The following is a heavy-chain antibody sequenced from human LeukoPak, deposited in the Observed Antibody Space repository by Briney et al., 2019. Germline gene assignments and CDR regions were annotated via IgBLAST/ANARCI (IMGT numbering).Heavy chain of an antibody. J-gene: IGHJ4*02. CDR2: IDNDGCEK. V-gene: IGHV3-7*01. CDR3: ARERSRYIY. D-gene: IGHD2-15*01. Sequence: GGSPRLSSAPSVFTPTSDWMSWVPQAPGKGLEWVANIDNDGCEKYYVDSVKGRVNISRDHDKNTLCLEITAVRAEDTAVYYCARERSRYIYWGQGTLVTVSS. CDR1: VFTPTSDW.